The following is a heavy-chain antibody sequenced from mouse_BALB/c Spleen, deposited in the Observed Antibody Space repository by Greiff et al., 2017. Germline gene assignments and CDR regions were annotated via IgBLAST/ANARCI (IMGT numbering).Heavy chain of an antibody. CDR2: INPSTGYT. CDR1: GYTFTSYW. CDR3: ARRELRLLFDY. Sequence: QVQLQQSGAELAKPGASVKMSCKASGYTFTSYWMHWVKQRPGQGLEWIGYINPSTGYTEYNQKFKDKATLTADKSSSTAYMQLSSLTSEDSAVYYCARRELRLLFDYWGQGTTLTVSS. V-gene: IGHV1-7*01. J-gene: IGHJ2*01. D-gene: IGHD1-2*01.